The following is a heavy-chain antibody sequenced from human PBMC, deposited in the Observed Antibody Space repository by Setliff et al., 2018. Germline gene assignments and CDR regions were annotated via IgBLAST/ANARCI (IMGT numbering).Heavy chain of an antibody. Sequence: GGSLRLSCAASRFTFSSYAMSWVRQAPGKGLEWVSAVSASGVRTYYADSVKGRFTISRDNSKNTLYLQMNSLRAEDTAVYYCAKDSATYLNWFDPWGQGTLVTVS. V-gene: IGHV3-23*01. J-gene: IGHJ5*02. CDR3: AKDSATYLNWFDP. CDR1: RFTFSSYA. D-gene: IGHD6-19*01. CDR2: VSASGVRT.